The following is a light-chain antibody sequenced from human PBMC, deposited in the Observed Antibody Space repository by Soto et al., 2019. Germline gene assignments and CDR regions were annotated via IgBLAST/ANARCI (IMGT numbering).Light chain of an antibody. CDR3: QNYNTAPST. J-gene: IGKJ3*01. CDR1: QGIASY. CDR2: AAS. Sequence: DFQLTQSPTTLSASIGDTVTISCRASQGIASYLAWYQHKPGKSPRLLIYAASILQTGVTSRFSGRRSASDFTDFSLTIGRLQPEDFSVYYCQNYNTAPSTFGPGAKVD. V-gene: IGKV1-27*01.